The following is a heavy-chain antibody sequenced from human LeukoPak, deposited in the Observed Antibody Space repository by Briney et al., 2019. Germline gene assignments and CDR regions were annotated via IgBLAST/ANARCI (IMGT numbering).Heavy chain of an antibody. CDR1: GFTFSSYS. V-gene: IGHV3-48*04. D-gene: IGHD1-26*01. CDR3: ARDSGSYGGDHAFDI. J-gene: IGHJ3*02. Sequence: PGGSLRLSCAASGFTFSSYSMNWVLQAPGKGLEWVSYISSSSSTIYYADSVKGRFTISRDNAKNSLYLQMNSLRAEDTAVYYCARDSGSYGGDHAFDIWGQGTMVTVSS. CDR2: ISSSSSTI.